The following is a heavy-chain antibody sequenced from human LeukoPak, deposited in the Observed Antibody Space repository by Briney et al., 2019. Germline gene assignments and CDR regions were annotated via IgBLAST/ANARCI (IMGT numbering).Heavy chain of an antibody. Sequence: ASVKVSCKASGYTFTSYYMHWVRQAPGQGLEWMGIINPSGGSTSYAQKFQGRVTMTRDMSTSTVYMELSSLRSEDTAVYYCARAFDSSSWYFFWFDPWGQGTLVTVSS. J-gene: IGHJ5*02. V-gene: IGHV1-46*01. CDR1: GYTFTSYY. CDR2: INPSGGST. D-gene: IGHD6-13*01. CDR3: ARAFDSSSWYFFWFDP.